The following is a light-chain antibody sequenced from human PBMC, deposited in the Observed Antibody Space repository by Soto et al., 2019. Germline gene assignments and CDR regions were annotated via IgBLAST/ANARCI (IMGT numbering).Light chain of an antibody. V-gene: IGKV1-9*01. CDR1: QGISSF. CDR2: AAS. Sequence: IQLTQSPSSLSASVGDRVTITCRASQGISSFLAWYQQKPGKAPKLLIYAASTLQTGVPSRFSGSGSGTDFTLTISSLQPADFATYYCQQLNSHPITFGQGTRLEIK. J-gene: IGKJ5*01. CDR3: QQLNSHPIT.